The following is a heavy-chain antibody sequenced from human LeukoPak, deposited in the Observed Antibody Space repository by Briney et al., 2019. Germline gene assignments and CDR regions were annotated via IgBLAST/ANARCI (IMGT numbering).Heavy chain of an antibody. CDR1: GGSFSGYY. D-gene: IGHD3-22*01. Sequence: SETLSLTCAVYGGSFSGYYWSWIRKPPGKGLEWIGEINHSGSTNYNPSLKSRVTISVDTSKNQFSLKLSSVTAADTAVYYCARSSHDSSGYVDYWGQGTLVTVSS. V-gene: IGHV4-34*01. CDR3: ARSSHDSSGYVDY. J-gene: IGHJ4*02. CDR2: INHSGST.